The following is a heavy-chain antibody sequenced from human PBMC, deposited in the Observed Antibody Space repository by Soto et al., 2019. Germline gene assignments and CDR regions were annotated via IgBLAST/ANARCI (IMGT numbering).Heavy chain of an antibody. CDR3: AGGVLVSRELYYGMDV. CDR2: IVVGSGST. J-gene: IGHJ6*02. V-gene: IGHV1-58*02. CDR1: GFTFRNSA. D-gene: IGHD3-3*02. Sequence: SVKVSCKASGFTFRNSAIQWVRQARGQRLEWIGWIVVGSGSTNYAQHLQERVTFTRDMSPGTAYMELSSLTSEDTAEYYYAGGVLVSRELYYGMDVWGQGTTATFS.